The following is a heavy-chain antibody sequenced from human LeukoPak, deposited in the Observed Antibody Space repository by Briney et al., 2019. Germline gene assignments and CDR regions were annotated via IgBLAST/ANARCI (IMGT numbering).Heavy chain of an antibody. CDR3: AKDPNGDYVGAFDY. CDR1: GFTFSSYA. D-gene: IGHD4-17*01. Sequence: PGGSLRLSCAASGFTFSSYAMHWVRRAPGKGLEWVSSITGSGAHTSYADSVKGRFTISRDNSRNTLYLQMNSLRAEDTAIYYCAKDPNGDYVGAFDYWGPGTLVTVSS. V-gene: IGHV3-23*01. J-gene: IGHJ4*02. CDR2: ITGSGAHT.